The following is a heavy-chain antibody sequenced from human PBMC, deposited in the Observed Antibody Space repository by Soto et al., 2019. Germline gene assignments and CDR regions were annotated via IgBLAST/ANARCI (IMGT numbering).Heavy chain of an antibody. CDR1: GGSISSYY. CDR3: ARRGYCTNGVCYYGMDV. Sequence: PSETLSLTCTVSGGSISSYYWSWVRQPPGKGLEWIGEIYHSGSTNYIPSLKSRVTISVDKSKNLFSLNLSSVTAADTAVYYCARRGYCTNGVCYYGMDVWGQGTTVTVSS. D-gene: IGHD2-8*01. J-gene: IGHJ6*02. CDR2: IYHSGST. V-gene: IGHV4-59*12.